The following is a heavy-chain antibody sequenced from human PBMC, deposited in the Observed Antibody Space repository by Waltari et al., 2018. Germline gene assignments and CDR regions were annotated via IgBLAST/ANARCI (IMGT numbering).Heavy chain of an antibody. CDR1: GGSFSGYY. J-gene: IGHJ4*02. CDR2: INHSGST. CDR3: ARGGSVDY. V-gene: IGHV4-34*01. Sequence: QVQLPQWGAGLLKPSATLALTCAVYGGSFSGYYWIWIRQPPGKGLEWIGEINHSGSTNDNPSLKSQVTLSVDTSKNQFSLKLSSVTASDTAVYYCARGGSVDYLGQGTLVTVSS.